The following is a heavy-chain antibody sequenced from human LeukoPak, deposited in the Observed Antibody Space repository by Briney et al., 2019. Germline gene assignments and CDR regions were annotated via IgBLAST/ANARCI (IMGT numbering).Heavy chain of an antibody. J-gene: IGHJ4*02. CDR2: IYYSGST. CDR3: ASPSGTYYSRFHY. V-gene: IGHV4-39*01. Sequence: PSETLSLTCTVSGGSISSSNYYWGWIRQPPGKGLEWIGSIYYSGSTYYNPSLKSRVTISVDTSKNQFSLKLSSVTAAATAVYYCASPSGTYYSRFHYWGQGALVTVSS. CDR1: GGSISSSNYY. D-gene: IGHD1-26*01.